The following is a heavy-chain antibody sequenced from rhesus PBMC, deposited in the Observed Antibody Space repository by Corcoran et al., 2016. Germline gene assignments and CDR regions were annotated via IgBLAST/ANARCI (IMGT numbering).Heavy chain of an antibody. CDR2: INNGGGST. D-gene: IGHD2-2*01. Sequence: EVQLVESGGGLVQPGGSLSLSCTGSGFTFSSYYIYGIRQAPGKGLQWVSAINNGGGSTWYTDSVKGRFTISKENAKNTLYLQMNSLRAEDTAVYYCAKGAMWGYYFDYWGQGVLVTVSS. CDR3: AKGAMWGYYFDY. J-gene: IGHJ4*01. CDR1: GFTFSSYY. V-gene: IGHV3-22*01.